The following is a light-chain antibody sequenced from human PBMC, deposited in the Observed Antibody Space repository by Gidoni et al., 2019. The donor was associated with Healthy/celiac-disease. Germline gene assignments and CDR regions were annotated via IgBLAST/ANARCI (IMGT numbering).Light chain of an antibody. J-gene: IGKJ2*01. CDR2: GAS. Sequence: EIVLTQSPGTLSLSPGERATLSCRASQSVSSSYLAWYQQKPGQAPRLLIYGASSRATGIPDRFSCSGSGTAFTLTFSRLEPEAFAVYYCQQYGSSPGYTFGQGTKLEIK. CDR3: QQYGSSPGYT. CDR1: QSVSSSY. V-gene: IGKV3-20*01.